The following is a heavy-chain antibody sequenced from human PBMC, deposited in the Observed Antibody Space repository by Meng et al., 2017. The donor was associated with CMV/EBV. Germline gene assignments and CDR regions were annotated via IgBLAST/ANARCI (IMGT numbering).Heavy chain of an antibody. CDR1: GGSISSGGYY. Sequence: SGGSISSGGYYWSWIRQHPGKGLEWIGYIYYSGSTYYNPSLKSRVTISVDTSKNQFSLKLSSVTAADTAAYYCARVVEMATNAYLDYWGQGTLVTVSS. V-gene: IGHV4-31*02. CDR2: IYYSGST. J-gene: IGHJ4*02. CDR3: ARVVEMATNAYLDY. D-gene: IGHD5-24*01.